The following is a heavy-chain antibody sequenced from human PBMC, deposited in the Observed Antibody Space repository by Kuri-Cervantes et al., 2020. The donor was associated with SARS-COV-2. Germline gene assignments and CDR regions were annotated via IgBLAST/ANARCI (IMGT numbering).Heavy chain of an antibody. Sequence: GGSLRLSCAASGFTFSSYSMNWVRQAPGKGLEWVSSISSSSCYIYYADSVKGRFTISRDNAKNSLYLQMNSLRAEDTAVYYCARQRDTAMDTASPFDYWGQGTLVTVSS. D-gene: IGHD5-18*01. CDR3: ARQRDTAMDTASPFDY. J-gene: IGHJ4*02. CDR2: ISSSSCYI. V-gene: IGHV3-21*01. CDR1: GFTFSSYS.